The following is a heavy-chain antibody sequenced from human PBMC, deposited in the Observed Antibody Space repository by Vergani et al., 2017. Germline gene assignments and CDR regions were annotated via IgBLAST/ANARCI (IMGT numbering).Heavy chain of an antibody. J-gene: IGHJ4*02. Sequence: QVQLQESGPGLVKPSETLSLTCSVSGGSISSYYWSWIRQLPGKGLEWIGYIYYSGSTYYNPSLKSRVTISLDTSKNQFSLKLSSVTAADTAVDYCATMGDYREFDYWGQGTLVTVSS. CDR2: IYYSGST. CDR1: GGSISSYY. CDR3: ATMGDYREFDY. V-gene: IGHV4-59*06. D-gene: IGHD3-16*01.